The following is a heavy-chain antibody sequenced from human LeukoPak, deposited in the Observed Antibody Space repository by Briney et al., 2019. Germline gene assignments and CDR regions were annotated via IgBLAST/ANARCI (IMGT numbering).Heavy chain of an antibody. CDR3: ARGLLLS. V-gene: IGHV4-34*01. CDR1: GGSFSGYY. CDR2: INHSGST. D-gene: IGHD2-15*01. Sequence: SGTLSLTCAVYGGSFSGYYWSWIRQPPGKGLEWIGEINHSGSTNYNPSLKSRVTISVDTSKNQFSLKLSSVTAAGTAVYYCARGLLLSWGQGTMVTVSS. J-gene: IGHJ3*01.